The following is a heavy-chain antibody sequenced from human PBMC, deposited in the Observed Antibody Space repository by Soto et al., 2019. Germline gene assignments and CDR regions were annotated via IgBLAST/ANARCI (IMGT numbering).Heavy chain of an antibody. D-gene: IGHD3-22*01. V-gene: IGHV1-3*05. Sequence: QVQLVQSGAEEKKPGASVKVSCEASGYTFTTFAIHWVRQAPGQRLEWMGRINAGNGNTKYSQKFQDRVTITRDTSASTAYMDLSRLISEDTAVYYCARAYYYDSNNYYADAFDIWGQGTMVTVSS. CDR1: GYTFTTFA. CDR2: INAGNGNT. CDR3: ARAYYYDSNNYYADAFDI. J-gene: IGHJ3*02.